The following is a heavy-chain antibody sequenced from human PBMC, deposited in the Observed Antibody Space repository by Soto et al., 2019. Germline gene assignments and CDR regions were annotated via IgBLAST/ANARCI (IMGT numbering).Heavy chain of an antibody. V-gene: IGHV4-59*01. CDR2: IYYSGST. J-gene: IGHJ5*02. CDR1: GGSISSYY. Sequence: SETLSLTCTVSGGSISSYYWSWIRQPPGKGLEWIGYIYYSGSTNYNPSLKSRVTISVDTSKNQFSLKLGSVTAADTAVYYCAISGNGNWFDPWGQGTLVTVSS. CDR3: AISGNGNWFDP. D-gene: IGHD1-26*01.